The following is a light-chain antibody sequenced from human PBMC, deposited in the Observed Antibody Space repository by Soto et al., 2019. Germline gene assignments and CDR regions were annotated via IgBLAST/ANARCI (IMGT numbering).Light chain of an antibody. CDR1: QDISDF. CDR2: DAS. V-gene: IGKV1-33*01. CDR3: QQYENIPLT. Sequence: DFQMPQSPSSLSASVGDRVTITCQASQDISDFLNWYQQKPGAAPKILIYDASNLQAGVPSRFSGSGSGTDFTFTISSLQPEDVATYYCQQYENIPLTFGGGTKVEIK. J-gene: IGKJ4*01.